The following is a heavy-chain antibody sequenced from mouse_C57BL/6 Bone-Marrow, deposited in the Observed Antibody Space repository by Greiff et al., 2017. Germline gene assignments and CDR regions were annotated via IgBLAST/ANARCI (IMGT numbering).Heavy chain of an antibody. V-gene: IGHV5-12*01. D-gene: IGHD2-4*01. CDR1: GFTFSDYY. Sequence: EVKLVESGGGLVQPGGSLKLSCAASGFTFSDYYMYWVRQTPEKRLEWVAYISNGGGSTYYPDTVKGRFTISRDNAKNTLYLQMSRLKSEDTAMYYCARQIYYDYDGYFEVWGTGTTVTVSS. CDR3: ARQIYYDYDGYFEV. J-gene: IGHJ1*03. CDR2: ISNGGGST.